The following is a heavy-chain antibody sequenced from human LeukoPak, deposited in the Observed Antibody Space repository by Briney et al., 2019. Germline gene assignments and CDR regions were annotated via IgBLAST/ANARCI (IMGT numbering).Heavy chain of an antibody. CDR2: IYSRGT. D-gene: IGHD3-10*01. CDR3: ARDSGTTGEVKFDP. CDR1: GGSISSYY. V-gene: IGHV4-4*07. Sequence: PSGTLSLTCTVSGGSISSYYLSWIRQPAGKGLEWIGRIYSRGTTYNPSLKDRVTMSADTSRNHVSLTLNSVTAADTAVYYCARDSGTTGEVKFDPWGQGTLVTVSS. J-gene: IGHJ5*02.